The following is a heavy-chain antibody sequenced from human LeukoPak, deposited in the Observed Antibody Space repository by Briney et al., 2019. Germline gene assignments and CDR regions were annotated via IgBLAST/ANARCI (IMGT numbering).Heavy chain of an antibody. Sequence: ASVKVSCKASGYTFTSYAMHWVRQAPGQRLEWVGWINAGNGNTKYSQKFQGRVTTTRDTSASTAYMELSSLRSEDTAVYYCARTNYYDSSGGLEHFDYWGQGTLVTVSS. D-gene: IGHD3-22*01. J-gene: IGHJ4*02. CDR3: ARTNYYDSSGGLEHFDY. CDR1: GYTFTSYA. CDR2: INAGNGNT. V-gene: IGHV1-3*01.